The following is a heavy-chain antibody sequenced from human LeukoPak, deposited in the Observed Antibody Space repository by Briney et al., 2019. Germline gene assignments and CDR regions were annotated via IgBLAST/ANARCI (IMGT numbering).Heavy chain of an antibody. J-gene: IGHJ4*02. CDR1: GFTFDDYA. CDR2: ISWNSGSI. D-gene: IGHD3-10*01. V-gene: IGHV3-9*01. Sequence: GGSLRLSCAASGFTFDDYAMHWVRQAPGKGLEWVSGISWNSGSIGYADSVKGRFTISRDNAKNSLYLQMNSLRAEDTAVYYCARDRTGDFDYWGQGTLVTVSS. CDR3: ARDRTGDFDY.